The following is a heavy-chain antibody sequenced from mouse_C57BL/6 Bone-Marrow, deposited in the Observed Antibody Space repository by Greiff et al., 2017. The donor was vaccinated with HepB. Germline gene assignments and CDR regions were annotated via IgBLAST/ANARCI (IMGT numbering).Heavy chain of an antibody. V-gene: IGHV5-4*01. Sequence: EVQGVESGEGLVKPGGSLKLSCAASGFTFSSYAMSWVRQTPEKRLEWVATISDGGSYTYYPDNVKGRFTISRDNAKNNLYLQMSHLKSEDTAMYYCARDFDIYYGSRNAMDYWGQGTSVTVSS. CDR1: GFTFSSYA. CDR3: ARDFDIYYGSRNAMDY. J-gene: IGHJ4*01. D-gene: IGHD1-1*01. CDR2: ISDGGSYT.